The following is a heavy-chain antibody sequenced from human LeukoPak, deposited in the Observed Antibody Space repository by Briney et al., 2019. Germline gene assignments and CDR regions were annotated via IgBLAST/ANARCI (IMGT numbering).Heavy chain of an antibody. CDR3: AREGMRYQLRVGWFDP. CDR1: GGSISSSSYY. J-gene: IGHJ5*02. V-gene: IGHV4-39*07. CDR2: IYYSGST. D-gene: IGHD2-2*01. Sequence: SETLSLTCTVSGGSISSSSYYWGWIRQPPGKGLEWIGSIYYSGSTYYNPSLKSRVTISVDTSKNQFSLKLSSVTAADTAVYYCAREGMRYQLRVGWFDPWGQGTLVTVSS.